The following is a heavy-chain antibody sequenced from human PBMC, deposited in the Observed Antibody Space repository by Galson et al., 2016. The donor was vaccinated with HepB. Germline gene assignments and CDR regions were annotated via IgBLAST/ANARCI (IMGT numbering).Heavy chain of an antibody. J-gene: IGHJ4*02. CDR3: TTVSDRKGY. CDR1: GFTFINAW. Sequence: SLRLSCAASGFTFINAWMSWVRQAPGKGLEWVGRIKSKADGGTTDYAAPVKGRFTMSREDSTNTVYLQMNSLKTEDTAVYYCTTVSDRKGYWGQGTLVTASS. D-gene: IGHD5/OR15-5a*01. CDR2: IKSKADGGTT. V-gene: IGHV3-15*01.